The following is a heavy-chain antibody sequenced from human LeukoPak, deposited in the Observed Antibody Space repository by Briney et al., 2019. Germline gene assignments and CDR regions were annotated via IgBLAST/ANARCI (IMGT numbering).Heavy chain of an antibody. J-gene: IGHJ6*03. CDR1: GGSISSYY. CDR2: IYYSGST. CDR3: ARVRDLWSGPYPYYYMDV. V-gene: IGHV4-59*01. D-gene: IGHD3-3*01. Sequence: PSETLSLTCTVSGGSISSYYWSWIRQPPGKGPEWIGYIYYSGSTNYNPSLKSRVIISVDTSKNQFSLKLSSVTAADTAVYYCARVRDLWSGPYPYYYMDVWGKGTTVTVSS.